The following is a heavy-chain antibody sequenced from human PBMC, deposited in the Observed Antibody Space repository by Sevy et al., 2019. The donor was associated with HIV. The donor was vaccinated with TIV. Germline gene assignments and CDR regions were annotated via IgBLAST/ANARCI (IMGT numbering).Heavy chain of an antibody. J-gene: IGHJ6*02. CDR3: AGGGPLVDGTLIPWGMDV. D-gene: IGHD1-7*01. V-gene: IGHV3-7*01. CDR1: GFTFSNYW. Sequence: GGSLRLSCAASGFTFSNYWMNWVRHAPGKGLEWVANIKHDGSVTYYADSVKGRFTLSRDDIKNSLFLQMNSLRAEDTAVYYCAGGGPLVDGTLIPWGMDVWGQGTTVTVSS. CDR2: IKHDGSVT.